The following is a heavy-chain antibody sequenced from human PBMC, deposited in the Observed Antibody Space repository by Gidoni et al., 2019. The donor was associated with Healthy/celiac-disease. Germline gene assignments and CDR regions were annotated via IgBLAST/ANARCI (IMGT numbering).Heavy chain of an antibody. CDR1: GFTFSSYS. Sequence: EVQLLESGGGLVKPGGSLRLSCAASGFTFSSYSMNGVRQSPGKGLEWVSSISSSSSYIYYADSVKGRFTISRDNAKNSLYLQMNSLRAEDTAVYYCARAREMATTRGGMDVWGQGTTVTVSS. D-gene: IGHD5-12*01. V-gene: IGHV3-21*01. J-gene: IGHJ6*02. CDR2: ISSSSSYI. CDR3: ARAREMATTRGGMDV.